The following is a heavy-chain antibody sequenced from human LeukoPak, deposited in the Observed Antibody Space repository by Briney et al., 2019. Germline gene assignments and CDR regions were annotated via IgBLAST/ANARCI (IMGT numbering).Heavy chain of an antibody. CDR3: ARDGGDSGSYYPTHYYYYYYMDV. V-gene: IGHV4-4*07. D-gene: IGHD3-10*01. J-gene: IGHJ6*03. CDR2: IYTSGST. Sequence: SETLSLTCTVSGGSISSYYWSWIRQPAGKGLEWIGRIYTSGSTNYNPSLKSRVTMSVDTSKNQFSLKLSSVTAADTAVYYCARDGGDSGSYYPTHYYYYYYMDVWGKGTTVTVSS. CDR1: GGSISSYY.